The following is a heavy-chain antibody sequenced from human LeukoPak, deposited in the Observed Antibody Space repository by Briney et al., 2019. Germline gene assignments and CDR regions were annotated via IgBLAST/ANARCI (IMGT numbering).Heavy chain of an antibody. Sequence: PSETLSLTCTVSGGSISSHYWSWIRQPAGKGLEWIGRIYTSGSTNYNPSLKSRVTMSVDTSKNQFSLKLSSVTAADTAVYYCARDTRVAAVPYYYYYMDVWGKGTTVTVSS. CDR3: ARDTRVAAVPYYYYYMDV. CDR2: IYTSGST. J-gene: IGHJ6*03. D-gene: IGHD6-13*01. CDR1: GGSISSHY. V-gene: IGHV4-4*07.